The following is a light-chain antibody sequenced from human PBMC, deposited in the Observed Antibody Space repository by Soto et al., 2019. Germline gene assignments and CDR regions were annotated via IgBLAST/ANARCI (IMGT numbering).Light chain of an antibody. J-gene: IGLJ3*02. CDR3: AAWDDSLNGLL. Sequence: QSVLTQPPSASGTPGQVFTISCSGSNSNIGDNSVNWYQQLPGTAPKLLIYSDNRRPSWVPDRFSGSKSGTSASLAISGLQSEDEAEYYCAAWDDSLNGLLFGGGTQLT. V-gene: IGLV1-44*01. CDR1: NSNIGDNS. CDR2: SDN.